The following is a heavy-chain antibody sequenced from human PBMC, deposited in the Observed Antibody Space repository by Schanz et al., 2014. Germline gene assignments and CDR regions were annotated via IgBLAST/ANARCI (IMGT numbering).Heavy chain of an antibody. CDR3: ARHLPGGYNNHGWFDP. D-gene: IGHD4-4*01. CDR1: GGSIRGYY. Sequence: QVQLQESGPGLVKPSETLSLTCTVSGGSIRGYYCSWIRQPPGKGLEWIGYVHSSGSTNYNSSLKSRATISVDTSKNQFSLNLSFVTAADTAVYYCARHLPGGYNNHGWFDPWGQGTLVTVSS. CDR2: VHSSGST. J-gene: IGHJ5*02. V-gene: IGHV4-59*08.